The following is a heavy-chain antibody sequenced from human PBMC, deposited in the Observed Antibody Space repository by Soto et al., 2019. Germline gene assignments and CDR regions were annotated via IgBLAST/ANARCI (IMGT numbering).Heavy chain of an antibody. CDR1: GYTFTNYW. D-gene: IGHD3-10*01. J-gene: IGHJ4*02. V-gene: IGHV1-18*04. CDR3: ARDFSGPMDY. CDR2: INASGGTT. Sequence: ASVKVCCKASGYTFTNYWISWVRQAPGQVLEWMGRINASGGTTNNAQKFQRRVTVTRDTSTSTAYMELSSLSSEDTTVYYCARDFSGPMDYWGRGTRVRVSS.